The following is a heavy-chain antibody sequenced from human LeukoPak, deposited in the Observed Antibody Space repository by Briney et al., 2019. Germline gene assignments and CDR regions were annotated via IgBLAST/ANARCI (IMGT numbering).Heavy chain of an antibody. V-gene: IGHV3-23*01. CDR2: ISGSGGST. CDR1: GFIFSTYE. CDR3: AKRSRGRHYYGSGSYYYYYYMDV. J-gene: IGHJ6*03. Sequence: GGSLRLSCGASGFIFSTYEMNWVRQAPGKGLEWVSAISGSGGSTYYADSVKGRFTISRDNSKNTLYLQMNSLRAEDTAVYYCAKRSRGRHYYGSGSYYYYYYMDVWGKGTTVTVSS. D-gene: IGHD3-10*01.